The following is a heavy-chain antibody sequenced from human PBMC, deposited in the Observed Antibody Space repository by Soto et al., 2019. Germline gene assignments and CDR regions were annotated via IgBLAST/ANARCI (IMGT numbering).Heavy chain of an antibody. Sequence: SETLSLTCAVYGGSFSGYYWSWIRQPPGKGLEWIGEINHSGSTNYNPSLKSRVTISVDTSKNQFSLKLSSVTAADTAVYYCNVVATMGDYWGQGTLVTVSS. J-gene: IGHJ4*02. CDR1: GGSFSGYY. V-gene: IGHV4-34*01. D-gene: IGHD5-12*01. CDR2: INHSGST. CDR3: NVVATMGDY.